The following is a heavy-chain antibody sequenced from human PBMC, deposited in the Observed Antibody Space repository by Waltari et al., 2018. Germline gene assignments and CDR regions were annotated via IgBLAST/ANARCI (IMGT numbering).Heavy chain of an antibody. Sequence: QVQVVQSGPEVKEPGDSVKFSCKASGYSFTTYGISWVRQVPGQGLEWMGRSRVNTYNTDHGQKFQGRVTIPTDITTGTFDMELRSLRSDDTAVYYCARVRNSFYYDMDVWCKGTTVTVSS. CDR3: ARVRNSFYYDMDV. CDR2: SRVNTYNT. J-gene: IGHJ6*03. V-gene: IGHV1-18*01. CDR1: GYSFTTYG.